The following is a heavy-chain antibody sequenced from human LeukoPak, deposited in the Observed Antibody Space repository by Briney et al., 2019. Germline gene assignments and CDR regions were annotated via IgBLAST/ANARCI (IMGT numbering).Heavy chain of an antibody. Sequence: SVKVPCKASGGTFSSYAISWVRQAPGQGLEWMGRIIPILGIINYAQKFQGRVTITADKSTSTAYMELSSLRSEDTAVYYCAGPLKSIAARYFDLWGRGTLVTVSS. CDR3: AGPLKSIAARYFDL. J-gene: IGHJ2*01. V-gene: IGHV1-69*04. CDR2: IIPILGII. CDR1: GGTFSSYA. D-gene: IGHD6-6*01.